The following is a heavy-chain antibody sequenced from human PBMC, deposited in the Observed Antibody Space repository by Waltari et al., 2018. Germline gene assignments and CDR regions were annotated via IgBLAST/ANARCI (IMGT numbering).Heavy chain of an antibody. Sequence: QLQLQESGPGLVKPSETLSLTCTVSGGSISSSSYYWGWIRQPPGKGLEWIGSIYYSGTTDYNPSLKSRVTISVDTSKNQFSLKLSSVTAADTAVYYCARQNSSSWHLFDYWGQGTLVTVSS. CDR3: ARQNSSSWHLFDY. D-gene: IGHD6-13*01. V-gene: IGHV4-39*01. CDR1: GGSISSSSYY. CDR2: IYYSGTT. J-gene: IGHJ4*02.